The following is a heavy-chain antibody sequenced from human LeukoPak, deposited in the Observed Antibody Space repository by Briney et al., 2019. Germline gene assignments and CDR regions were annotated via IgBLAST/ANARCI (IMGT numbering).Heavy chain of an antibody. V-gene: IGHV4-59*08. CDR1: GGSISSYY. CDR3: ARHTGYCSSTSCYGSGYYYYMDV. CDR2: IYDSGST. Sequence: SETLSLTCTVSGGSISSYYWSWIRQPPGKGLEWIGSIYDSGSTYYNPSLKSRVAISADTSKNQFSLYLSSVTAADTAVYYCARHTGYCSSTSCYGSGYYYYMDVWGKGTTVTISS. J-gene: IGHJ6*03. D-gene: IGHD2-2*01.